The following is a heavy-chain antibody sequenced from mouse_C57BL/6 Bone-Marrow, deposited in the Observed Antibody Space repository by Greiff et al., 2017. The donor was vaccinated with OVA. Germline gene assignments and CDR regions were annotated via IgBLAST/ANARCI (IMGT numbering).Heavy chain of an antibody. Sequence: EADGGLVQPKGSLKLSCAASGFSFNTYAMNWVRQAPGKGLEWVARIRSKSNNYATYYADSVKDRFTISRDDSESMLYLQMNNLKTEDTAMYYCVRDYYGSSPFAYWGQGTLVTVSA. CDR1: GFSFNTYA. CDR2: IRSKSNNYAT. D-gene: IGHD1-1*01. J-gene: IGHJ3*01. V-gene: IGHV10-1*01. CDR3: VRDYYGSSPFAY.